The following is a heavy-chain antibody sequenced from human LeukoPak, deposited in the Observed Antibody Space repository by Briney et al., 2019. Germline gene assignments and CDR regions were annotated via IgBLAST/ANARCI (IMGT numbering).Heavy chain of an antibody. CDR1: GFTFSRYG. D-gene: IGHD3-22*01. CDR3: AKGLVVASYNWFDP. J-gene: IGHJ5*02. CDR2: ISGGGGST. Sequence: GGSLRLSCAASGFTFSRYGMSWVRQAPGKGLEWVSGISGGGGSTYYADSVKGRFTISRDNSKNTLYLQMNSLRAEDTAVYYCAKGLVVASYNWFDPWGQGTLVTVSS. V-gene: IGHV3-23*01.